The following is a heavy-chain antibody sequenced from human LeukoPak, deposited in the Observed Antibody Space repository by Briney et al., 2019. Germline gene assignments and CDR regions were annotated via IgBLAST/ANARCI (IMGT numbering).Heavy chain of an antibody. CDR2: IKPDGSEK. CDR1: GFVFSASY. J-gene: IGHJ5*01. Sequence: GGSLSLSCAASGFVFSASYMSWVRKAPGKGLEWVATIKPDGSEKYHVDSVSGRSTISRDNTNDSLFLQMNRLRVDDTAVYYCVRGGTYWTVSWGQGTLVNVS. V-gene: IGHV3-7*01. CDR3: VRGGTYWTVS.